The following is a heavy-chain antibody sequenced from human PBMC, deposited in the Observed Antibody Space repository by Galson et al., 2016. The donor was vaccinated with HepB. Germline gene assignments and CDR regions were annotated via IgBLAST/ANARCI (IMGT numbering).Heavy chain of an antibody. CDR2: IPYDGGNK. Sequence: SLRLSCAASGFIFTNYAMHWVRQAPGKGLEWVAVIPYDGGNKYYADSVKGRSTISRDNSEKTVYLQMNSLRGEDTAVYYCAKDVWDLRGGHYYYGMDFWGQGTTVTVSS. CDR3: AKDVWDLRGGHYYYGMDF. CDR1: GFIFTNYA. V-gene: IGHV3-30*18. J-gene: IGHJ6*02. D-gene: IGHD3-16*01.